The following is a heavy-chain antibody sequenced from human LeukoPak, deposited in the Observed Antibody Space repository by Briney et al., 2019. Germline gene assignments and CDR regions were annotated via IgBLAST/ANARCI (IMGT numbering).Heavy chain of an antibody. V-gene: IGHV4-38-2*02. D-gene: IGHD3-3*01. CDR2: IYHSGST. CDR3: AREVLWSGYRHYYYYYYMDV. CDR1: GYSISSGYY. J-gene: IGHJ6*03. Sequence: SETLSLTCTVSGYSISSGYYWGWIRQPPGKGLEWIGSIYHSGSTYYNPSLKSRVTISVDTSKNQFSLKLSSVTAADTAVYYCAREVLWSGYRHYYYYYYMDVWGKGTTVTVSS.